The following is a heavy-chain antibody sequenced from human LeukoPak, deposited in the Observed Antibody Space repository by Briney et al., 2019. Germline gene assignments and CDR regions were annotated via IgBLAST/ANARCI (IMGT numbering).Heavy chain of an antibody. V-gene: IGHV4-34*01. J-gene: IGHJ3*02. D-gene: IGHD2-15*01. CDR1: GGSFSGYY. CDR2: INHGGTT. Sequence: SETLSLTCAVYGGSFSGYYWSWIRQPPGKGLEWIGEINHGGTTKYNPSLKSRVTISVDTSKKQFSLKLISVTAADTSVYYCASDRIEVDAFDIWGQGTMVTVSS. CDR3: ASDRIEVDAFDI.